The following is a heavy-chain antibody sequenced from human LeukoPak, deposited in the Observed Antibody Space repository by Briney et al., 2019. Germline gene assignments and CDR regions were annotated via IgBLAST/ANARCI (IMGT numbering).Heavy chain of an antibody. J-gene: IGHJ6*03. CDR2: IKQDGSEK. V-gene: IGHV3-7*01. CDR1: GFTFGSFW. D-gene: IGHD3-3*01. Sequence: GGSLRLSCTASGFTFGSFWVTWVRQAPGKGLEWVANIKQDGSEKYYEDSVKGRFTISRDNAKNSLYLQMNSLRAEDTAVYYCARDRHDFWSGYSYYYYYYMDVWAKGPRSPPP. CDR3: ARDRHDFWSGYSYYYYYYMDV.